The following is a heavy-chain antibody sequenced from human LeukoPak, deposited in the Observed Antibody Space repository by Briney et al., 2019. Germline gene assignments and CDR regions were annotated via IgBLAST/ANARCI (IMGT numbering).Heavy chain of an antibody. D-gene: IGHD6-19*01. J-gene: IGHJ4*02. V-gene: IGHV3-30*18. CDR1: GFAFSTYG. CDR3: AKGSGSSGWNDLLGVVDY. CDR2: LSFDGSSE. Sequence: GGSLRPSCAASGFAFSTYGIHWVRQAPGKGLEWVAVLSFDGSSEYYADSVKGRFTVSRDNSKNTLYLQMNSLRDEDTAVYYCAKGSGSSGWNDLLGVVDYWGQGTLVTVSS.